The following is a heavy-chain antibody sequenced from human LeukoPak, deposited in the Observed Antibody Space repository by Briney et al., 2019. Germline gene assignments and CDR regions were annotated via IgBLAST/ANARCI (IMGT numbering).Heavy chain of an antibody. CDR3: ASGMRVGPNI. D-gene: IGHD1-26*01. V-gene: IGHV3-21*05. J-gene: IGHJ4*02. Sequence: GGSLRLSCAASGFTFSGYTMNWVRQAPGKGLGWVSYISPDSTQIYYADSVKGRFTISRDNAKNSLYLQMNSLRAEDTAVYYCASGMRVGPNIWGQGTLVTVSS. CDR1: GFTFSGYT. CDR2: ISPDSTQI.